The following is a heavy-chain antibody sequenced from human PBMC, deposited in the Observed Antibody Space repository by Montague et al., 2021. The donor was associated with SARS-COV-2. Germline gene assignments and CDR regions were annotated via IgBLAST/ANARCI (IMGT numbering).Heavy chain of an antibody. CDR1: GGSFSGYY. J-gene: IGHJ6*02. D-gene: IGHD2-2*01. V-gene: IGHV4-34*01. CDR3: TREGYQVLWSDYYYYGMDV. Sequence: SETLSLTCAVYGGSFSGYYWSWIRQPPGKGLEWIGEINHSGSTNYNPSLKSRVTISVDTSKNQFSLKRSSVTAADTAVYYCTREGYQVLWSDYYYYGMDVWGQGTTVTVSS. CDR2: INHSGST.